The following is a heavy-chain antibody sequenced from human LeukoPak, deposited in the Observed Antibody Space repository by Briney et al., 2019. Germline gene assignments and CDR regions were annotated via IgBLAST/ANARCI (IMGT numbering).Heavy chain of an antibody. CDR1: GYAFTSYA. V-gene: IGHV1-3*01. CDR3: ARSGYCSSTSCPGGYFQH. D-gene: IGHD2-2*01. CDR2: INAGNGNT. Sequence: GASVKVSCKASGYAFTSYAMHWVRQAPGQRLEWMGWINAGNGNTKYSQKFQGRVTITRDTSASTACMELSSLRSEDTAVYYCARSGYCSSTSCPGGYFQHWGQGTLVTVSS. J-gene: IGHJ1*01.